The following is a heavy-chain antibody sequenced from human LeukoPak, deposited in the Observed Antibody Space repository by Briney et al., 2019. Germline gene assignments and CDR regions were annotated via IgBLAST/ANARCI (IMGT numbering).Heavy chain of an antibody. Sequence: QTGGSLRLSCAASGFTFSSYAMSWVRQAPGKGLEWVSAISGSGGSTYYADSVKGRFTISRDNAKNSLYLQMNSLRDEDTAVYYCARDSRGYDYWGQGTLVTVSS. CDR3: ARDSRGYDY. J-gene: IGHJ4*02. V-gene: IGHV3-23*01. CDR2: ISGSGGST. D-gene: IGHD3-22*01. CDR1: GFTFSSYA.